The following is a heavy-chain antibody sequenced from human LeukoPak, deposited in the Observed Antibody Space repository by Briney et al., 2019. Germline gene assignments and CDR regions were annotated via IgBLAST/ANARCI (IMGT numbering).Heavy chain of an antibody. V-gene: IGHV3-21*01. Sequence: PGGSLRLSCAASGFTFSSYNVNWVRQAPGKGLEWVSTISGSGNYIFYADSVKGRFTISRDNAKNSLYLQINSLRAEDTAVYYCARGQKQLWLHKDYWGQGTLVTVSS. CDR3: ARGQKQLWLHKDY. J-gene: IGHJ4*02. CDR2: ISGSGNYI. D-gene: IGHD5-18*01. CDR1: GFTFSSYN.